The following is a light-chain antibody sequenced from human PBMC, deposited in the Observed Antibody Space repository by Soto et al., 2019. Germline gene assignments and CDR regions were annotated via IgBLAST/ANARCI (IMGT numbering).Light chain of an antibody. CDR1: QSVSTY. CDR3: QQRSNWPLLT. Sequence: EILLTQSPATLSLSPGERATLSCRASQSVSTYLAWYQQNPGQAPRLLIYDASNRATGIPARFSGSGFGTDFTLTISSLEPEDFAVYYCQQRSNWPLLTFGGGTRVEIK. CDR2: DAS. J-gene: IGKJ4*01. V-gene: IGKV3-11*01.